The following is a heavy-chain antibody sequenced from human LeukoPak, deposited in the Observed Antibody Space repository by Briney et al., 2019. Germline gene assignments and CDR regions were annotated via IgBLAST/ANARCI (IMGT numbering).Heavy chain of an antibody. J-gene: IGHJ3*02. V-gene: IGHV4-30-4*01. D-gene: IGHD2-21*02. CDR3: ARFLAYCGGDCYSSYDAFDI. CDR1: GGSISSGDYY. CDR2: IYYSGST. Sequence: SETLSLTCTVSGGSISSGDYYWSWIRQPPGKGLGWIGYIYYSGSTYYNPSLKSRVTISVDTSRNQFSLKLSSVTAADTAVYYCARFLAYCGGDCYSSYDAFDIWGQGTMVTVSS.